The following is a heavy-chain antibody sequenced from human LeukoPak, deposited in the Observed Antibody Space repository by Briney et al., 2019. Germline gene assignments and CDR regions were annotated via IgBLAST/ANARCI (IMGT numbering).Heavy chain of an antibody. CDR2: IYYSGST. Sequence: SETLSLTCTVSGGSISSGGYYWSWIRQHPGKGLEWIGYIYYSGSTYYNPSLKSRVTISVDTSKNQFSLKLSSVTAADTAVNYCARSNCQLLSQYNWFDHWGQGTLVTVST. V-gene: IGHV4-31*03. J-gene: IGHJ5*02. D-gene: IGHD2-2*01. CDR1: GGSISSGGYY. CDR3: ARSNCQLLSQYNWFDH.